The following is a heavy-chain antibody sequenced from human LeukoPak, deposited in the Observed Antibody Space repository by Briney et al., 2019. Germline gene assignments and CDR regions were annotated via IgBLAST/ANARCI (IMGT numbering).Heavy chain of an antibody. D-gene: IGHD5-18*01. Sequence: GESLKISCKGSGYSFTTYWISWVRQMPGKGLEWMGRIDPSDSYIKYSPSFQGHVTISADKSIDTAYLQWSSLKASDSATYYCARIQRDYFYHGMDVWGQGTTVTVSS. J-gene: IGHJ6*02. CDR2: IDPSDSYI. V-gene: IGHV5-10-1*01. CDR1: GYSFTTYW. CDR3: ARIQRDYFYHGMDV.